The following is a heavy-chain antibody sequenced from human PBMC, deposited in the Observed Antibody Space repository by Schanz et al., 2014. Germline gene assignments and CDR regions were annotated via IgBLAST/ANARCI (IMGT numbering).Heavy chain of an antibody. CDR1: GYTFSDSY. V-gene: IGHV1-2*04. CDR3: ATMWGYCTATACQILEVLDV. Sequence: QEQLVQSGAEVRKPGASVKVSCKASGYTFSDSYVHWVRQAPGQGLEWMGWINPDSGDTNFAQKFQGWVTMTRDKSITTAYMELRSLRSDDTAMYYCATMWGYCTATACQILEVLDVWGQGTMVTVSS. J-gene: IGHJ3*01. D-gene: IGHD2-8*02. CDR2: INPDSGDT.